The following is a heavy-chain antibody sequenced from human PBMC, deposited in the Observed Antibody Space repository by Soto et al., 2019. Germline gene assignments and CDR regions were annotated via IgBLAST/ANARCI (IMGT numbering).Heavy chain of an antibody. CDR2: ISSSSSYI. CDR3: ANQYYYDSSGSDY. J-gene: IGHJ4*02. D-gene: IGHD3-22*01. CDR1: GFTFSSYS. V-gene: IGHV3-21*01. Sequence: PGGSLRLSCAASGFTFSSYSMKWVRQAAGKGLEWVSSISSSSSYIYYAVSVKGRFTNSRDNAKNSLYLQMNSLRAEDTAVYYCANQYYYDSSGSDYWGQGTLVTVSS.